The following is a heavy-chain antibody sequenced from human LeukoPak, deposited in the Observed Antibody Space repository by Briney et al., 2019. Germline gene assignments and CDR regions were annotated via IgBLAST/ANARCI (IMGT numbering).Heavy chain of an antibody. V-gene: IGHV3-23*01. CDR3: AKVGPEGAMVRGVISYLDY. Sequence: GGSLRLSCAASGFTFSSYAMSWVRQAPGKWLEWVSAISGSGGSTYYADSVKGRFTISRDNSKNTLYLQMNSLRAEDTAVYYCAKVGPEGAMVRGVISYLDYWGQGTLVTVSS. CDR1: GFTFSSYA. CDR2: ISGSGGST. J-gene: IGHJ4*02. D-gene: IGHD3-10*01.